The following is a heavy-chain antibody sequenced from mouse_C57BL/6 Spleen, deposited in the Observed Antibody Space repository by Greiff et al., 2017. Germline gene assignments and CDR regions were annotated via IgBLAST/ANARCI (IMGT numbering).Heavy chain of an antibody. CDR1: GFTFTDYY. CDR2: IRNKANGYST. CDR3: ARYSATVWDFDV. V-gene: IGHV7-3*01. D-gene: IGHD1-1*01. J-gene: IGHJ1*03. Sequence: EVKLVESGGGLAQPGGSLSLSCAASGFTFTDYYMSWVRQPPGQALEWLGFIRNKANGYSTEYSASVKGRFTSSGDNSQSILYLQMNALKAEDSATYYCARYSATVWDFDVWGTGTTVTVSS.